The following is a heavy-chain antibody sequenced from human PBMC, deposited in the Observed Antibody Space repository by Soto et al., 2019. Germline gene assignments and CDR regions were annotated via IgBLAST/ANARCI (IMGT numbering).Heavy chain of an antibody. V-gene: IGHV3-53*02. J-gene: IGHJ3*02. CDR2: IYRGGTT. D-gene: IGHD1-1*01. CDR1: GFSVSGDY. Sequence: DVQLVETGGGLIQPGGSLRLSCAASGFSVSGDYMNWVRQGPGKGLEWVSVIYRGGTTYYADSVRGRFTISRDDSENTLFLQMNSLGDDDTAVYYGATAKAWNDLDIWGQGTMVTVSS. CDR3: ATAKAWNDLDI.